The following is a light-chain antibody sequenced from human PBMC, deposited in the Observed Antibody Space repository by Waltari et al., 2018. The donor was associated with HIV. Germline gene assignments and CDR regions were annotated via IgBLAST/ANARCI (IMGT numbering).Light chain of an antibody. V-gene: IGKV3D-7*01. J-gene: IGKJ4*01. CDR3: QQDYNVPST. CDR2: GAS. CDR1: QSVSSGY. Sequence: ENVMTQSPATLSLTPGERATLSCRASQSVSSGYISWYQQKPGQAPRLLIYGASTRATGTPVRFSGSGSGTDFTLTISSLQPEDFAVYYCQQDYNVPSTFGGGTKVEI.